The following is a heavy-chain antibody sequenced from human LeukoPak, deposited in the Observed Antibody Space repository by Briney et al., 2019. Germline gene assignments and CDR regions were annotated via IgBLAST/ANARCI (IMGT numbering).Heavy chain of an antibody. CDR1: GGSISSYY. D-gene: IGHD3-22*01. Sequence: ETLSLTCTVSGGSISSYYWSWIRQPAGKGLEWIGRIYTSGSTNYNPSLKSRVTMSVDTSKNQFSLKLSSVTAADTAVYYCARDKRYYYDSSGPVWAFDIWGQGTMVTVSS. CDR3: ARDKRYYYDSSGPVWAFDI. CDR2: IYTSGST. J-gene: IGHJ3*02. V-gene: IGHV4-4*07.